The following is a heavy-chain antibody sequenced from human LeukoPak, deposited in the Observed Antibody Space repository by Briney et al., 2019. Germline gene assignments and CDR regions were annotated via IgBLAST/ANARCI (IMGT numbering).Heavy chain of an antibody. CDR2: IYHSGST. CDR1: GDSISSDLFY. J-gene: IGHJ4*02. CDR3: ASSIVVVTAIAPVFDY. V-gene: IGHV4-30-2*06. D-gene: IGHD2-21*02. Sequence: SETLSLTCTVSGDSISSDLFYWSWIRQSPGKGLEWIGYIYHSGSTYYNPSLKSRVTISVDRSKNQFSLKLSSVTAADTAVYYCASSIVVVTAIAPVFDYWGQGTLVTVSS.